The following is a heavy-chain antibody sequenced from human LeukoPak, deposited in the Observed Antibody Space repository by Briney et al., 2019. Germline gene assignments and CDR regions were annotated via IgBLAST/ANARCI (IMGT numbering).Heavy chain of an antibody. J-gene: IGHJ4*02. CDR3: ARLTRQKNYVWGSYRPYPQYIFDY. CDR2: IYYSGNT. D-gene: IGHD3-16*02. V-gene: IGHV4-39*01. Sequence: SETLSLTCAVYGGSFSGYYWGWIRQPPGKGLEWIGSIYYSGNTYYNASLKSQVSISIDTSKNRFSLKLSSVTAADTAVYYCARLTRQKNYVWGSYRPYPQYIFDYWGQGTLVTVSS. CDR1: GGSFSGYY.